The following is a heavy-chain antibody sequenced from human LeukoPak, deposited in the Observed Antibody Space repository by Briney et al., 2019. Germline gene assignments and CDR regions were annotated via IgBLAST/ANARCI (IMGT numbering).Heavy chain of an antibody. Sequence: GGSLRLSCAGSGFTFSDYYMSWIRQAPGKGLEWISHISSSGSKIYYADSVKGRFTISRDNAKSSLYLQMNSLGAEDTAVYYCARDPLGGYGDHPWYFDLWGRGTLVTVSS. CDR2: ISSSGSKI. V-gene: IGHV3-11*01. J-gene: IGHJ2*01. D-gene: IGHD4-17*01. CDR1: GFTFSDYY. CDR3: ARDPLGGYGDHPWYFDL.